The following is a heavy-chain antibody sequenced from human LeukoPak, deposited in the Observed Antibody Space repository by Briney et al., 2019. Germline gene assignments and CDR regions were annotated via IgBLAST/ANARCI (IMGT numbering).Heavy chain of an antibody. V-gene: IGHV1-2*02. Sequence: GASVKVSCKASGYTFTGYYMHWVRQAPGQGLEWMGWINPNSGGTNYAQKFQGRVTMTRDTSISTAYMELSRLRSDDTAVYYCARVFRKYDCSSTSCPFDPRGQGTLVTVSS. D-gene: IGHD2-2*01. CDR3: ARVFRKYDCSSTSCPFDP. J-gene: IGHJ5*02. CDR2: INPNSGGT. CDR1: GYTFTGYY.